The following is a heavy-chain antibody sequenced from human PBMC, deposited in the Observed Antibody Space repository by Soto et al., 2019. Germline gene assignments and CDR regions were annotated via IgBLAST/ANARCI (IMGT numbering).Heavy chain of an antibody. J-gene: IGHJ6*02. CDR1: GFTFRSYS. D-gene: IGHD2-15*01. CDR3: AREGWPLLQTGMDV. Sequence: EVQLVESGGGLKQPGGSLRLSCAAPGFTFRSYSMNWVRQAPGKGLEWVSYIIRSKRTINYADSVKGRFIISRDNAKNSLYLQMHSLRDEDTAVYYCAREGWPLLQTGMDVWGQGTTVTVSS. CDR2: IIRSKRTI. V-gene: IGHV3-48*02.